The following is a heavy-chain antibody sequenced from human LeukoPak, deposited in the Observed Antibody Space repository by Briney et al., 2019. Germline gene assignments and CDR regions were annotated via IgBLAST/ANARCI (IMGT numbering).Heavy chain of an antibody. V-gene: IGHV3-30*02. CDR3: AKTGPPYTYDAFDI. CDR2: IRYDGSNK. D-gene: IGHD5-18*01. Sequence: GGSLRLSCAASGFTFSSYWMSWVRQAPGKGLEWVAFIRYDGSNKYYADSVKGLFTISRDNSKNTLYLQMNSLRAEDTAVYYCAKTGPPYTYDAFDIWGQGTMVTVSS. CDR1: GFTFSSYW. J-gene: IGHJ3*02.